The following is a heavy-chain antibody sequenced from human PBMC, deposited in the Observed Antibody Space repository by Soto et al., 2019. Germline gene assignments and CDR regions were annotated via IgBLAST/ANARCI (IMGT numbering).Heavy chain of an antibody. V-gene: IGHV2-26*01. Sequence: QVTLKESGPVLVNPTETLTLTCTVSGFSLSNARMGVSWIRQPPGKALEWLAHIFSNDEKSYSTSLKSRLTISKDTSKSQVVLTMTNMDPVDTATYYCARMVVVTTPDYFDYWGQGTLVTVSS. CDR1: GFSLSNARMG. D-gene: IGHD3-22*01. CDR2: IFSNDEK. J-gene: IGHJ4*02. CDR3: ARMVVVTTPDYFDY.